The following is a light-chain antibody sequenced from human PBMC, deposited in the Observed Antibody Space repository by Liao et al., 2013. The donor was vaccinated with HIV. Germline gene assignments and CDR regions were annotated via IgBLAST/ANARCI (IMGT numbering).Light chain of an antibody. J-gene: IGLJ2*01. V-gene: IGLV3-21*01. CDR1: NIETKT. CDR2: YDS. Sequence: SYELTQPPSVSVAPGKTAGITCGGNNIETKTVHWYQQKPGQAPVLVIYYDSDRPSGIPERFSASNSGDTATLTISGTQPMDEADFYCQAWDGTTVVFGGGTKLTVL. CDR3: QAWDGTTVV.